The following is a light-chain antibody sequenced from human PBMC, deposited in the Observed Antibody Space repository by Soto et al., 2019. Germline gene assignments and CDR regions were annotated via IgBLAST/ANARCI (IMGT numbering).Light chain of an antibody. CDR3: QQYNGDSYT. CDR1: QSISWW. Sequence: DIQMTQSPSTLSVSVGDRVTITCRASQSISWWLAWYQQKPGKGPKLLIYDASSLQSGVPSRFCGSGSGTEFTLTISSLQPDDFATYYCQQYNGDSYTFGQGTKVDIK. CDR2: DAS. V-gene: IGKV1-5*01. J-gene: IGKJ2*01.